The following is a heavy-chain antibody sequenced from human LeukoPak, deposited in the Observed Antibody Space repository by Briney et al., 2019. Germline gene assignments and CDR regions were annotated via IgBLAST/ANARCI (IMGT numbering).Heavy chain of an antibody. CDR3: ARDIPLLFRYYYDSSGYKPFDY. V-gene: IGHV1-2*06. Sequence: GASVKVSCKASGYTFTGYYMHWVRQAPGQGLEWMGRINPNSGGTNYAQKFQGRVTMTRDTSISTAYMELRSLRSDDTAVYYCARDIPLLFRYYYDSSGYKPFDYWGQGTLVTVSS. CDR2: INPNSGGT. CDR1: GYTFTGYY. D-gene: IGHD3-22*01. J-gene: IGHJ4*02.